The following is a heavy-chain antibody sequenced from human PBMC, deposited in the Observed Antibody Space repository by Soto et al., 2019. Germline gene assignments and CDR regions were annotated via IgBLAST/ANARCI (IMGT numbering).Heavy chain of an antibody. CDR2: RNQCDGST. Sequence: QVQLVQSGAEAKKPGASVKVSCKASGYSITSNYMHWVRQDRGQGLEWMGRRNQCDGSTRYAPKFQGRVSMTGDTSTSTVYMELSCLRSEDTAVYYCARSYVRRRPMDYCGQGTLVTVSS. V-gene: IGHV1-46*01. D-gene: IGHD3-10*02. J-gene: IGHJ4*02. CDR1: GYSITSNY. CDR3: ARSYVRRRPMDY.